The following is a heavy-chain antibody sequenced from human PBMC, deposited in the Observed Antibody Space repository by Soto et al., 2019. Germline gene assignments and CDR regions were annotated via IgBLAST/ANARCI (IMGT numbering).Heavy chain of an antibody. J-gene: IGHJ4*02. CDR1: GGYISSYY. CDR3: ARAYGGYADY. D-gene: IGHD5-12*01. Sequence: SETLSLTCTVSGGYISSYYWSWLRQPPGKGLEWIGYIYYSGSTNYNPSLKSRVTISVDTSKNQFSLKLSSVTAADTAVYYCARAYGGYADYWGQGALVTVSS. V-gene: IGHV4-59*01. CDR2: IYYSGST.